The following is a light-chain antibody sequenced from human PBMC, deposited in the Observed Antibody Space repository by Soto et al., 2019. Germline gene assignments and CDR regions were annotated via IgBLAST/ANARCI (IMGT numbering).Light chain of an antibody. Sequence: EIVLTQSPGTLSLSPGERATLSCRASQSVSNNYLAWYQQKPGQAPRLLIYVASNRATGIPDRFSGSGSGTDFTLTISRLEPEGFAVYYCQQYGSSGTFGQGTKVEIK. CDR1: QSVSNNY. J-gene: IGKJ1*01. CDR2: VAS. CDR3: QQYGSSGT. V-gene: IGKV3-20*01.